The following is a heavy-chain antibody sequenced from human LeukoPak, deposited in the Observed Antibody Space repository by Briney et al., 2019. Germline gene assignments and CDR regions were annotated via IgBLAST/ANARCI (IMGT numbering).Heavy chain of an antibody. J-gene: IGHJ5*02. CDR3: ARESRGGGLNNWFDP. D-gene: IGHD3-16*01. CDR1: GGSISSGSYY. V-gene: IGHV4-61*02. CDR2: INTSGST. Sequence: SETLSLTCTVSGGSISSGSYYWSWTRQPAGKGLEWIGRINTSGSTNYNPSLKSRVTISVDTSKNQFSLKLSSVTAADTAVYYCARESRGGGLNNWFDPWGQGTLVTVSS.